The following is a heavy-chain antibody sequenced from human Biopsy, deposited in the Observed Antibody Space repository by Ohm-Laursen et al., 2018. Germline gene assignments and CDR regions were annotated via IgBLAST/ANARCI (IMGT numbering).Heavy chain of an antibody. CDR1: GDSFNGYY. Sequence: SDTLFLTCAVYGDSFNGYYWSWIRQTPGKGLEWIGEINHSGRTNYNPSLKSRVTISVDTSKNQFSLKVRSVTAADTAVYYCVRGVDYYDPYHYYALDVWGQGTTVTVSS. CDR2: INHSGRT. J-gene: IGHJ6*02. D-gene: IGHD3-22*01. V-gene: IGHV4-34*01. CDR3: VRGVDYYDPYHYYALDV.